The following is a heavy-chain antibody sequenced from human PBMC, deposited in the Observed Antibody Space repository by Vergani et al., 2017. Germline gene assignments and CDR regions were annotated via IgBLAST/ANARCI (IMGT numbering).Heavy chain of an antibody. J-gene: IGHJ4*02. D-gene: IGHD3-10*01. CDR2: IYHDGMT. Sequence: QVHLQESGPGLVKPSDTLALTCSVSNYSIGRDYFCGWIRRSPGKGLEYIASIYHDGMTYYNPSLKTCATISIDPSENVISLRLTSVTAPDTALYHCARHGGSGNYYQLFDSWGQGTLVTVSS. V-gene: IGHV4-38-2*02. CDR1: NYSIGRDYF. CDR3: ARHGGSGNYYQLFDS.